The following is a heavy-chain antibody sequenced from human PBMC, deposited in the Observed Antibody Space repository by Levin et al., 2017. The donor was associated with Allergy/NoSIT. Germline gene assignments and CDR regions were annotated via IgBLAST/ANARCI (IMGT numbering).Heavy chain of an antibody. CDR3: ARGSGIAAASNFDY. CDR2: INHSGST. CDR1: GGSFSGYY. J-gene: IGHJ4*02. V-gene: IGHV4-34*01. Sequence: SETLSLTCAVYGGSFSGYYWSWIRQPPGKGLEWIGEINHSGSTNYNPSLKSRVTISVDTSKNQFSLKLSSVTAADTAVYYCARGSGIAAASNFDYWGQGTLVTVSS. D-gene: IGHD6-13*01.